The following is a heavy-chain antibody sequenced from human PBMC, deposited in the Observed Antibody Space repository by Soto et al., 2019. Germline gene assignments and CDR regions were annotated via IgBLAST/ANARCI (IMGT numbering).Heavy chain of an antibody. J-gene: IGHJ6*02. V-gene: IGHV3-23*01. CDR1: GFTFSNYA. D-gene: IGHD3-10*01. CDR2: ISGSGRNT. Sequence: EVQMLESGGGLVHPGGSLRLSCAASGFTFSNYAMNWVRKAPGKGLEWVSSISGSGRNTYYADSVKGRLTISRDSSKNTLYLQMNSLRVEDTGVYYCAKDLNGSGSFTSYYHYGMDVWGQGTTVTVSS. CDR3: AKDLNGSGSFTSYYHYGMDV.